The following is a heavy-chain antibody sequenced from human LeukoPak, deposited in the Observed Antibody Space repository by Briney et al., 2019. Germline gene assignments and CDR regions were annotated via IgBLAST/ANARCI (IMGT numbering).Heavy chain of an antibody. CDR2: LNPTSGST. CDR3: ARDLNNYSGSGSYCNGDPLFQH. CDR1: GYTFTGFC. D-gene: IGHD3-10*01. V-gene: IGHV1-2*02. J-gene: IGHJ1*01. Sequence: ASVKVSCKASGYTFTGFCIHWVRQAPGQGLEWMGWLNPTSGSTNHAQNFQGRVTMTNNTSIGTGYMELSRLRSDDTAVYYCARDLNNYSGSGSYCNGDPLFQHWGQGTLVTVSS.